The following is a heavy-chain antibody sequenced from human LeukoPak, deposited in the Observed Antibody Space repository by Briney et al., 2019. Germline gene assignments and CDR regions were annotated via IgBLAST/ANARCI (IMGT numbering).Heavy chain of an antibody. V-gene: IGHV1-46*01. D-gene: IGHD3-22*01. CDR1: GYTFTGYY. Sequence: GASVRVSCKASGYTFTGYYMHWVRQAPGQGLEWMGIINPSGGTTNYAQKFQGRVTMTRDASTSTVYMELSSLRSEDTAVYYCARGLHIRLYDSRGYFDYWGQGTVVTVSS. J-gene: IGHJ4*02. CDR2: INPSGGTT. CDR3: ARGLHIRLYDSRGYFDY.